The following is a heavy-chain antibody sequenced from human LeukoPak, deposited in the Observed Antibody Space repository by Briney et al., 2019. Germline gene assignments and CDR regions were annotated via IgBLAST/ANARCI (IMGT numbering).Heavy chain of an antibody. V-gene: IGHV1-69*05. CDR3: ARGGPVAGTHKYFQH. Sequence: SVKVSCKASGGTFSSYAISWVRQAPGQGLEWMGGIIPIFGTANYAQKFQGRVTFTRNTSISTAYMELNNLRSDDTAVYYCARGGPVAGTHKYFQHWGQGTLVTVSS. D-gene: IGHD6-19*01. J-gene: IGHJ1*01. CDR1: GGTFSSYA. CDR2: IIPIFGTA.